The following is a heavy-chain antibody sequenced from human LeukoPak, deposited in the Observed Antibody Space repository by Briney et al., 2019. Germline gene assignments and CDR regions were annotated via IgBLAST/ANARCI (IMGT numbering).Heavy chain of an antibody. CDR3: ATPVPHASDPSLYYYYMNV. CDR1: GFSVSAIY. V-gene: IGHV3-73*01. CDR2: IRSKANSYAT. Sequence: GGSLRLSCTVSGFSVSAIYLSWVRQASGKGLEWVGRIRSKANSYATAYAASVKGRFTISRDNSKNTLYLQMNSLRAEDTAVYYCATPVPHASDPSLYYYYMNVWGKGTTVTISS. D-gene: IGHD3-10*01. J-gene: IGHJ6*03.